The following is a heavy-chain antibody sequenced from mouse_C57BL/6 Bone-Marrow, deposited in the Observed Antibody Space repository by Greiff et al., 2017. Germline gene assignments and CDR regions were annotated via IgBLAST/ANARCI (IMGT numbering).Heavy chain of an antibody. V-gene: IGHV5-6*01. CDR3: ARQGVYYGYDGVAY. J-gene: IGHJ3*01. CDR1: GFTFSSYG. CDR2: ISSGGSYT. Sequence: EVKVVESGGDLVKPGGSLKLSCAASGFTFSSYGMSWVRQTPDKRLEWVATISSGGSYTYYPDSVKGRFTISRDNAKNTLYLQMSSLRSEDTAMFYCARQGVYYGYDGVAYWGQGTLVTVSA. D-gene: IGHD2-2*01.